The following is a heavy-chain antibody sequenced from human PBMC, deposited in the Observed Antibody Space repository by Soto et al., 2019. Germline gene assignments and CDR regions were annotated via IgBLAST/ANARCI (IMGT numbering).Heavy chain of an antibody. CDR2: ISGSGGST. Sequence: RLSCAASGFTFSSYAMSWVRQAPGKGLEWVSAISGSGGSTYYADSVKGRFTISRDNSKNTLYLQMNSLRAEDTAVYYCAKDGGSSLYFDYWGQGTLVTVSS. CDR1: GFTFSSYA. D-gene: IGHD6-6*01. V-gene: IGHV3-23*01. CDR3: AKDGGSSLYFDY. J-gene: IGHJ4*02.